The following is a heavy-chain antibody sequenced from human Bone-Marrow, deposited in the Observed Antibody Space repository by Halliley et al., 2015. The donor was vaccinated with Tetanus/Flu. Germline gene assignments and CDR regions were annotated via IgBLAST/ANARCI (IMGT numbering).Heavy chain of an antibody. J-gene: IGHJ4*02. D-gene: IGHD3-16*02. CDR1: GYDFSNYW. CDR2: IFPDDSDT. Sequence: MQLVQSGAEVKKPGESLKISCKVSGYDFSNYWIGWVRQMPGKGLAWMGIIFPDDSDTRYSPSFQGPVTMSVDKSINTAYLQWSSLKASATAIYFCARALGDLSSLVGFDFWGQGTLVTVSS. V-gene: IGHV5-51*03. CDR3: ARALGDLSSLVGFDF.